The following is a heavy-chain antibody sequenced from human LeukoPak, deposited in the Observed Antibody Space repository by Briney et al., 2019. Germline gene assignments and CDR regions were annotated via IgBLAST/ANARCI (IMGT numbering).Heavy chain of an antibody. Sequence: GGSLRLSCAASGFTFSSYAMSWVRQAPGKGLEWVSAISGSGGSTYYADPVKGRFTISRDNSKNTLYLQMNSLRAEDTAVYYCAKEGVWGSYRYNFDYWGQGTLVTVSS. J-gene: IGHJ4*02. CDR3: AKEGVWGSYRYNFDY. CDR1: GFTFSSYA. CDR2: ISGSGGST. D-gene: IGHD3-16*02. V-gene: IGHV3-23*01.